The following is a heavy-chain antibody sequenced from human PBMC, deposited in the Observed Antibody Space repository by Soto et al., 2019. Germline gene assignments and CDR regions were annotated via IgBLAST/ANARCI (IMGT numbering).Heavy chain of an antibody. V-gene: IGHV1-2*04. CDR3: ARSDRPRPNVLRYFDWLLGNYYYYGMDV. D-gene: IGHD3-9*01. J-gene: IGHJ6*02. Sequence: GASVKVSCKASGYTFTGYYMHWVRQAPGQGLEWMGWINPNSGGTNYAQKFQGWVTMTRDTSISTAYMELSRLRSDDTAVYYCARSDRPRPNVLRYFDWLLGNYYYYGMDVWGQGTTVTVSS. CDR1: GYTFTGYY. CDR2: INPNSGGT.